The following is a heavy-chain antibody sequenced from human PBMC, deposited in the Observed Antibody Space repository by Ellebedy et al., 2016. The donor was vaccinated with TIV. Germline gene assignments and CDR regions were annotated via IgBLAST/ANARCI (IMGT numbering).Heavy chain of an antibody. Sequence: GESLKISCAASGFTFSSYGMHWVRQAPGKGLEYVSAISSNGGSTYYADSVKGRFTISRDNSKNTLYLQMNSLRAEDTAVYYRANPPLAAAGPSWGQGTLVTVSS. V-gene: IGHV3-64*04. D-gene: IGHD6-13*01. CDR1: GFTFSSYG. CDR2: ISSNGGST. CDR3: ANPPLAAAGPS. J-gene: IGHJ4*02.